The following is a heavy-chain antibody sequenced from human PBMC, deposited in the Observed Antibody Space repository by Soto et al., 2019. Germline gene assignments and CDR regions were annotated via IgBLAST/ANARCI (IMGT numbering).Heavy chain of an antibody. CDR2: IYWDDDK. CDR1: GFSLSTSGVG. D-gene: IGHD2-2*01. J-gene: IGHJ4*02. CDR3: AHRPSGVVPAGGYFDY. Sequence: SGPTLVKPTQTLTLTCTFSGFSLSTSGVGVGWIRQPPGKALEWLALIYWDDDKRYSPSLKSRLTITKDTSKNQVVLTTTNMDPVDTATYYCAHRPSGVVPAGGYFDYWGQGTLVTVSS. V-gene: IGHV2-5*02.